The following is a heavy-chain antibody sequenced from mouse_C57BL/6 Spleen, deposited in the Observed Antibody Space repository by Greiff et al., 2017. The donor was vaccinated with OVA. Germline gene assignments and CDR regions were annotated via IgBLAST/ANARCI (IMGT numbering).Heavy chain of an antibody. J-gene: IGHJ1*03. D-gene: IGHD2-4*01. V-gene: IGHV3-6*01. CDR2: ISYDGSN. CDR1: GYSITSGYS. CDR3: ARIYYDYDDWYVDV. Sequence: EVKLQESGPGLVKPSQSLSLTCSVTGYSITSGYSWNWIRQFPGNKLEWMGYISYDGSNNYNPSLKNRISITRDTSKNQFFLKLNSVTTEDTATYYCARIYYDYDDWYVDVWGTGTTVTVSS.